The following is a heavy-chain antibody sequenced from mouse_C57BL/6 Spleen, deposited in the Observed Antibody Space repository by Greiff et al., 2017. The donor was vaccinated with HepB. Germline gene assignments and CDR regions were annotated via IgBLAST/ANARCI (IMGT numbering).Heavy chain of an antibody. J-gene: IGHJ3*01. D-gene: IGHD2-4*01. CDR3: ARDGGDYDAGFAY. Sequence: EVKLVESGPGMVKPSQSLSLTCTVTGYSITSGYDWHWIRHFPGNKLEWMGYISYSGSTNYNPSLKSRISITHDTSKNHFFLKLNSVTTEDTATYYCARDGGDYDAGFAYWGQGTLVTVSA. CDR2: ISYSGST. CDR1: GYSITSGYD. V-gene: IGHV3-1*01.